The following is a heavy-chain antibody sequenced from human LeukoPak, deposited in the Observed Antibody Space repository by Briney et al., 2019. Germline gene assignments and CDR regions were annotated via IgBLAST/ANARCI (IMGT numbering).Heavy chain of an antibody. J-gene: IGHJ4*02. D-gene: IGHD1-1*01. V-gene: IGHV3-30*04. CDR3: ARDWKTNSFDY. Sequence: GGSLRLSCTTSGFIFGDYAMSWVRQAPGKGLEWVAFIYYDGSNIYYADYVKGRFTISRDISKNTLYLQMDSLRAEDTAIYYCARDWKTNSFDYWGQGTLVTVSS. CDR2: IYYDGSNI. CDR1: GFIFGDYA.